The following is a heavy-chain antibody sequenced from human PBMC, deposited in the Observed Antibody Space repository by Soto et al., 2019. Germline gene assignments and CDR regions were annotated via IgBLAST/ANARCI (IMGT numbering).Heavy chain of an antibody. J-gene: IGHJ4*02. V-gene: IGHV1-69*13. D-gene: IGHD2-21*02. CDR3: ARVPPSGGNSPTRFDY. CDR2: IIPIFGTA. Sequence: SGKVSCRASGGTFSSYAINWVRQAPGQGLEWMGGIIPIFGTANYAQKFQGRVTITADESTSTAYMEVRSLRSEDTAVYYCARVPPSGGNSPTRFDYWGQGTLVTVSS. CDR1: GGTFSSYA.